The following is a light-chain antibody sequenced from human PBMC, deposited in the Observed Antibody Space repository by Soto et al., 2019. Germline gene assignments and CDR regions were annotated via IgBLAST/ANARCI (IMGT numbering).Light chain of an antibody. J-gene: IGKJ5*01. CDR1: QSVSSSY. Sequence: EFLLTQSTGTMSLSPGERSPLSCRASQSVSSSYLAWYQQKPGQGPRFLIYDASNRATGITARLSGSGSGTDFTLTISSLGPEDFAVYYCQQRSNWPTFGQGTRLENK. V-gene: IGKV3D-20*02. CDR3: QQRSNWPT. CDR2: DAS.